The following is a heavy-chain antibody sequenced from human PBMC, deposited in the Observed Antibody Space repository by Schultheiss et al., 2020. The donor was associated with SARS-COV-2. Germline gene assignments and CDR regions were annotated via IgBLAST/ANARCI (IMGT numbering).Heavy chain of an antibody. CDR3: ARGPQRPYYYGMDV. J-gene: IGHJ6*02. V-gene: IGHV4-31*03. CDR2: IYHSGST. Sequence: SETLSLTCTVSGGSVSSGSYYWSWIRQHPGKGLEWIGYIYHSGSTYYNPSLKSRVTISVDKSKNQFSLKLSSVTAADTAVYYCARGPQRPYYYGMDVWGQGTTVTVSS. D-gene: IGHD6-25*01. CDR1: GGSVSSGSYY.